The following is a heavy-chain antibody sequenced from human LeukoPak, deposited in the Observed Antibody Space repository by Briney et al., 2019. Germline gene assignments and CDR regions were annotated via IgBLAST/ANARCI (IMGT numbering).Heavy chain of an antibody. CDR3: AREVRDYSNLLEYYGMDV. D-gene: IGHD4-11*01. CDR1: GFTFSSYA. V-gene: IGHV3-21*01. CDR2: ISSSSSYI. J-gene: IGHJ6*02. Sequence: GSLRLSCAASGFTFSSYAMSWVRQAPGKGLEWVSSISSSSSYIYYADSVKGRFTISRDNAKNSLYLQMHSLRAEDTAVYYCAREVRDYSNLLEYYGMDVWGQGTTVTVSS.